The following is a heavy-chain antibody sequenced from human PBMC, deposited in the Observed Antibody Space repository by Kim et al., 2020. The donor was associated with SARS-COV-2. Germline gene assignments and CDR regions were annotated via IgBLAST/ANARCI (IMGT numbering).Heavy chain of an antibody. CDR1: GFTFSSYA. CDR3: AGLTGSYQPNFDY. V-gene: IGHV3-23*01. J-gene: IGHJ4*02. D-gene: IGHD3-9*01. Sequence: GGSLRLSCVASGFTFSSYAMSWVRQAPGKGLEWVSVISGSTRTTYYADSVKGRFTVSRDNSKNTLYLQMNTLRAEDTALYYCAGLTGSYQPNFDYWGQGT. CDR2: ISGSTRTT.